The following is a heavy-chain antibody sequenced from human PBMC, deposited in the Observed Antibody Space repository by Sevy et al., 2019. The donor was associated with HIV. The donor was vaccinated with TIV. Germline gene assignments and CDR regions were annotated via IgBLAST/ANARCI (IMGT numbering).Heavy chain of an antibody. CDR2: ISGSGGST. V-gene: IGHV3-23*01. CDR3: AKPEDESSQWPSDY. D-gene: IGHD6-19*01. Sequence: GSLRLSCAASGFTFSSYAMSWVRQAPGKGLEWVSAISGSGGSTYYADSVKGRFTISRDNSKNTLYLQMNSLRAEDTAVYYCAKPEDESSQWPSDYWGQGTLVTVSS. CDR1: GFTFSSYA. J-gene: IGHJ4*02.